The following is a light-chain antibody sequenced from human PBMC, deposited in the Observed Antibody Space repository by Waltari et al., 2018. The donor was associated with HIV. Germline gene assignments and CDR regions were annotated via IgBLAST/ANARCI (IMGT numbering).Light chain of an antibody. J-gene: IGLJ2*01. V-gene: IGLV2-8*01. CDR1: SSDVGSYNY. CDR2: EVT. Sequence: QSALTQPPSAYGSPGQSVTISCTGTSSDVGSYNYVSWYQQHPGKAPKLMLYEVTKRPSGVPDRFSGSKSGNTASLTVSGLQADDEADYYCSSYAGSNILVFGGGTKLTVL. CDR3: SSYAGSNILV.